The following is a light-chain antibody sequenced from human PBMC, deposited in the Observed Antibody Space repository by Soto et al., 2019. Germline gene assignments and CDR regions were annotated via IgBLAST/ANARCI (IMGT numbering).Light chain of an antibody. CDR1: QRVTSSD. CDR2: GAS. Sequence: PGEGATLSCRASQRVTSSDLAWYQQKPGQAPRLLIYGASSRATGIPDRFSGSGSGTDFTLTISRLEPEDFAVYYCQQYGSSPFTFGPGTKVDIK. V-gene: IGKV3-20*01. J-gene: IGKJ3*01. CDR3: QQYGSSPFT.